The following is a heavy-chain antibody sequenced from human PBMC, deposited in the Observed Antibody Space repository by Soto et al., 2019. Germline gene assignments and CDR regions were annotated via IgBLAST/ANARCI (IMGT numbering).Heavy chain of an antibody. CDR1: GGSFSGYY. CDR3: ARRGQLVRYYYYYMDV. CDR2: INHSGST. J-gene: IGHJ6*03. Sequence: SETLSLTCAVYGGSFSGYYWSWIRQPPGKGLEWIGEINHSGSTNYNPSLKSRVTISVDTSKNQFSLKLSSVTAADTAVYYCARRGQLVRYYYYYMDVWGKGTTVTVSS. V-gene: IGHV4-34*01. D-gene: IGHD6-6*01.